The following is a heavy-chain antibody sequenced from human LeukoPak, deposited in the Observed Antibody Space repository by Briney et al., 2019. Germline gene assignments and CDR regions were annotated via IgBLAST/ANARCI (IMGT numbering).Heavy chain of an antibody. Sequence: GGSLRLSCAASGFTFSRYYMHWVRQAPGKGLVWVSRINSDGSSTTYADSVKGRFTISRDDAKNTLYLQMNSLKVEDTAVYYCTRVFVGDEYSSSGYWGQGTLVTVSS. CDR3: TRVFVGDEYSSSGY. J-gene: IGHJ4*02. D-gene: IGHD6-13*01. CDR1: GFTFSRYY. V-gene: IGHV3-74*01. CDR2: INSDGSST.